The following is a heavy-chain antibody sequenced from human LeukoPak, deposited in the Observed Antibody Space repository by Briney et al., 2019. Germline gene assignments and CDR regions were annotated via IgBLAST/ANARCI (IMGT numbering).Heavy chain of an antibody. J-gene: IGHJ6*03. Sequence: SETLSLTCTVSGGSISSYYWSWIRQPPGKGLEWIGYIYYSGSTNYNPSLKSRVTISIDTSKSQFSLKLTSVTAPDPAVYYCARTPPPYYSYGDVGEKGPTAPVPS. V-gene: IGHV4-59*08. CDR3: ARTPPPYYSYGDV. CDR1: GGSISSYY. CDR2: IYYSGST.